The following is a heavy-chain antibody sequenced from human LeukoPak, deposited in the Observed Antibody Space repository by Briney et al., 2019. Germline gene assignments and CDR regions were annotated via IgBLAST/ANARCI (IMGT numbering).Heavy chain of an antibody. D-gene: IGHD4-17*01. Sequence: SETLSLTCTVPGYSISSGYYWGWIRQPPGKGLEWIGSIYHSGSTYYNPSLKSRVTISVDTSISTAYLQWSSLKASDTAMYYCARRAVTTEADGHGMDVWGQGTTVTVSS. CDR3: ARRAVTTEADGHGMDV. CDR2: IYHSGST. J-gene: IGHJ6*02. CDR1: GYSISSGYY. V-gene: IGHV4-38-2*02.